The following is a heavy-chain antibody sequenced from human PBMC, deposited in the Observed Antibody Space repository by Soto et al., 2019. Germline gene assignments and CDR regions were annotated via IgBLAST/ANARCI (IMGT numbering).Heavy chain of an antibody. CDR2: ITASGGDT. Sequence: EVQVLESGGGLVQPGGSLRLSCTTSGFTFRTYAMSWVRQAPGTGLEWVSSITASGGDTYYADSVKGRFAISRDNSKNTLYLQMGSLRAEDTAVYFCAKEVYGDQVFDYWGQGTLVTVSS. V-gene: IGHV3-23*01. CDR1: GFTFRTYA. D-gene: IGHD4-17*01. J-gene: IGHJ4*02. CDR3: AKEVYGDQVFDY.